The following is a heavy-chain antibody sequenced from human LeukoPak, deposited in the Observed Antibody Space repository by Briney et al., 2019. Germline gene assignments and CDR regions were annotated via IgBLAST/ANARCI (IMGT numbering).Heavy chain of an antibody. CDR3: AKATGYLL. CDR2: IRYDGNNK. V-gene: IGHV3-30*02. Sequence: GGSLRLSCSASRFTFSSYGMHWVRQAPGKGLEWVAFIRYDGNNKYYVDSVKGRFTISRDNSENTLFLRMNSLRAEDTAVYYCAKATGYLLWGQGTLVIVSS. CDR1: RFTFSSYG. D-gene: IGHD1-14*01. J-gene: IGHJ4*02.